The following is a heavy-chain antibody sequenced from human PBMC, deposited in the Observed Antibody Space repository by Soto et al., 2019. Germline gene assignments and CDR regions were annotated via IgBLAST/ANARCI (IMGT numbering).Heavy chain of an antibody. CDR3: ASGSTGYDSGIFDY. CDR1: GGTFSSYS. Sequence: SVKVSFKASGGTFSSYSLSCVLQAPGQGLEWMGGIIPIFGTANYAQKFQGRVTITSDKSTSISYMELSSLRSEDPAVYYSASGSTGYDSGIFDYCGQGTLVTVSS. D-gene: IGHD5-12*01. V-gene: IGHV1-69*06. J-gene: IGHJ4*02. CDR2: IIPIFGTA.